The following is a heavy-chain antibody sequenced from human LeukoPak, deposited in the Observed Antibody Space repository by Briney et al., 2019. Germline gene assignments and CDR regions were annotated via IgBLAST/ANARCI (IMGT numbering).Heavy chain of an antibody. D-gene: IGHD1-26*01. V-gene: IGHV1-69*06. J-gene: IGHJ5*01. CDR1: GYTFTSYA. CDR2: IIPLTGTP. Sequence: SVKVSCKASGYTFTSYAMNWVRQAPGQGLEWMGRIIPLTGTPVYAQTFQDRVTITADISTRTAYLELNTLRSEDTAIHYCAIAVGGNNIWFESWGQGTLVTVSS. CDR3: AIAVGGNNIWFES.